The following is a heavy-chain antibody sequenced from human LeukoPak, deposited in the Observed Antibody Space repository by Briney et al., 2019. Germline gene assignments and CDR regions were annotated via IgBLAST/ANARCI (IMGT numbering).Heavy chain of an antibody. V-gene: IGHV3-30-3*01. CDR1: GFTFSSYA. J-gene: IGHJ4*02. Sequence: PGGSLRLSCAASGFTFSSYAMHWVRQAPGKGLEWVAVISYDGSNKYYADSVKGRFTISRDNSKNTLYLQMNSLRAEDTAVYYCAALMRDHDYWGQGTLVTVSS. CDR3: AALMRDHDY. CDR2: ISYDGSNK. D-gene: IGHD2-21*02.